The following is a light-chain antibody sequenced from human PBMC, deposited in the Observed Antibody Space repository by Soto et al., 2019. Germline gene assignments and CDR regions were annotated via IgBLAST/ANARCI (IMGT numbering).Light chain of an antibody. CDR1: QSVSSN. CDR3: QQYNNWPPWT. Sequence: EIVMTQSPATLSVSPGERVTLSCRASQSVSSNLAWYQQKPGQAPRLLIYGASTRVTDIPARFSGSGSGTEFPLTISRLQSEDFAVYYCQQYNNWPPWTFGQGTKVEIK. CDR2: GAS. V-gene: IGKV3-15*01. J-gene: IGKJ1*01.